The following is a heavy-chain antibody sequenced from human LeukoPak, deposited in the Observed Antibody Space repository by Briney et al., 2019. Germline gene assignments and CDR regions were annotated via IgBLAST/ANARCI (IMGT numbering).Heavy chain of an antibody. V-gene: IGHV1-2*06. CDR1: GYTFTGYY. CDR3: ARASKILRFLEWPPDAFDI. Sequence: ASVKVSCKASGYTFTGYYMHWVRQAPGQGLEWMGRINPNSGGTNYAQKFQGRVTMTRDASISTAYMELSRLRSDDTAVYYCARASKILRFLEWPPDAFDIWGQGTMVTVSS. CDR2: INPNSGGT. J-gene: IGHJ3*02. D-gene: IGHD3-3*01.